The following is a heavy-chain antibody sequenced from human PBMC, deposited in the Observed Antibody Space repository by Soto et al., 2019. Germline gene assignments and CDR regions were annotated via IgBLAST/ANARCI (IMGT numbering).Heavy chain of an antibody. CDR3: TKPDEI. CDR2: IRGKANSYAT. J-gene: IGHJ4*02. V-gene: IGHV3-73*01. Sequence: EVQLVESGGGLVQPGGSLKLSCAASGFTFSDSSMHWVRQACGKGLEWVGRIRGKANSYATAYAASVKGRFTISRDDSKNTAYLQMNSLKTEDTAVYYCTKPDEIWGQGTLVTVSS. CDR1: GFTFSDSS.